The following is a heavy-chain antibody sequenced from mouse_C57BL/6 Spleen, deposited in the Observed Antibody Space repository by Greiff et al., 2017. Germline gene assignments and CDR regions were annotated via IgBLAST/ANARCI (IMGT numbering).Heavy chain of an antibody. CDR2: IDPNSGGT. D-gene: IGHD4-1*01. Sequence: QVQLQQPGAELVKPGASVKLSCKASGYTFTSYWMRWVKQRPGRGLEWIGRIDPNSGGTKYNEKFKSKDTLTVDKPSSTAYMQLSSLTSEDSAVYDCARSWNWDPFVDYWGQGTTLTVAS. V-gene: IGHV1-72*01. CDR1: GYTFTSYW. J-gene: IGHJ2*01. CDR3: ARSWNWDPFVDY.